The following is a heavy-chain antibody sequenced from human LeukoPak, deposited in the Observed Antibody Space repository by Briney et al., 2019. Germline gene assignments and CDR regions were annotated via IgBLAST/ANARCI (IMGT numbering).Heavy chain of an antibody. CDR3: ARDNPRTTGYSSGSSFDF. Sequence: PSGTLSLTCAVSGGSLSTTSWWVWLRQPPGKGLEWIGEVYHSGGGNRNYNPSLKSRATISVDTPRNQFSLNLRSVTAADTAVYFCARDNPRTTGYSSGSSFDFWGQGILVTVSS. D-gene: IGHD6-19*01. V-gene: IGHV4-4*02. CDR1: GGSLSTTSW. CDR2: VYHSGGGNR. J-gene: IGHJ4*02.